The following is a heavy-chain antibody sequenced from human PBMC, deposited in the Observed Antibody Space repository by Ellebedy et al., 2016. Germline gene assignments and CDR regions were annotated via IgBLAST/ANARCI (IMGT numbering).Heavy chain of an antibody. V-gene: IGHV3-23*01. Sequence: GESLKISCAASGFTFSSYAMSWVRQAPGKGLEWVSAISGSGGSTYNEDSVKGRFTISRDNSKNTLYLQMYSLRAEDTAVYYCAKDRYYGSGSYSDYWGQGTLVTVSS. CDR2: ISGSGGST. CDR1: GFTFSSYA. CDR3: AKDRYYGSGSYSDY. D-gene: IGHD3-10*01. J-gene: IGHJ4*02.